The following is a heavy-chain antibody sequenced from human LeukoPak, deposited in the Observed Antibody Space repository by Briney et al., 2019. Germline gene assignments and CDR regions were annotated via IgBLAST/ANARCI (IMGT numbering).Heavy chain of an antibody. D-gene: IGHD2/OR15-2a*01. Sequence: GGSLRFSCAASGFTFRSYWMSWVRQAPGKGLEWVASIKQDGSEKRYVDSVKGRFTISRDNAENSLYLQMNNLRTEDTAVYYCARRAYLSFDYWGQGTLVTVSS. CDR3: ARRAYLSFDY. V-gene: IGHV3-7*03. CDR2: IKQDGSEK. J-gene: IGHJ4*02. CDR1: GFTFRSYW.